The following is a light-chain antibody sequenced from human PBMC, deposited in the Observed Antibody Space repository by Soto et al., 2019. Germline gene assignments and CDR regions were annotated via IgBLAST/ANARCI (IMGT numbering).Light chain of an antibody. V-gene: IGKV1-17*01. CDR1: QGIRND. CDR3: IQYNTYPLT. CDR2: AAS. Sequence: DIQMTQSPSSLSASVGDRVTITCRSSQGIRNDFDWFQQQPAKAPERLIYAASSLQYAVPSRFSGSGSGTEVTLTISSLQADDFATYYCIQYNTYPLTFGQRTKVQLK. J-gene: IGKJ1*01.